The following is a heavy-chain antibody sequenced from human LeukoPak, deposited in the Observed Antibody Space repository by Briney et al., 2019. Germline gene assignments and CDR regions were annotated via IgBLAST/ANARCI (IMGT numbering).Heavy chain of an antibody. CDR1: GGPISTYY. CDR2: ISYSGGT. CDR3: ARADDRSGYFGGRFDS. D-gene: IGHD3-22*01. V-gene: IGHV4-59*01. J-gene: IGHJ5*01. Sequence: PSETLSLTCTVSGGPISTYYWSWIRQPPGKRLEWIGYISYSGGTNYNPSLKSRVTISVDTSKNQFPLKLTSVTAADTALYYCARADDRSGYFGGRFDSWGQGTLVTVSS.